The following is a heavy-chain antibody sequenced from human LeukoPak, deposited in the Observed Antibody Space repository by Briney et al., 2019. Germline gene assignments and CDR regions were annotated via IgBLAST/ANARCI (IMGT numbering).Heavy chain of an antibody. CDR3: AKDRRAVAAATPDY. J-gene: IGHJ4*02. Sequence: PVGSLRLSCAASGFTFSRYAMSWVRQAPGKRLEWGSGISGSGGSTYYAHSVKGRLPISRENSKNTMYMQMNSLRAEDTAVYSCAKDRRAVAAATPDYWGQGALVTVSS. V-gene: IGHV3-23*01. CDR2: ISGSGGST. CDR1: GFTFSRYA. D-gene: IGHD6-19*01.